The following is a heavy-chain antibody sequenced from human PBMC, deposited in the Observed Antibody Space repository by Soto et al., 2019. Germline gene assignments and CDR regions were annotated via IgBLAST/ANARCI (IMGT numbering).Heavy chain of an antibody. Sequence: ASVKVSCKASGFTFTSSAMQCVRQARGQRLEWIGWIVVGSGNTNYAQKFQERVTITRDMSTSTAYMELSSLRSEDTAVYYCAADSKGGNYYYYYYMDVWGKGTTVTVSS. CDR2: IVVGSGNT. V-gene: IGHV1-58*02. CDR3: AADSKGGNYYYYYYMDV. D-gene: IGHD3-16*01. J-gene: IGHJ6*03. CDR1: GFTFTSSA.